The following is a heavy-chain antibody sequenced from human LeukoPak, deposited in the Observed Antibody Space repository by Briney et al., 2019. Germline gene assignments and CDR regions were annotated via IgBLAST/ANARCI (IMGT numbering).Heavy chain of an antibody. Sequence: ASVKVSCKASGHTFTSYAMNWVRQAPGQGLEWMGWINTNTGNPTYAQGFTGRFVFSLDTSVSTAYLQISSLKAEDTAVYYCARVWQQGGYYDSSPLGFDYWGQGTLVTVSS. D-gene: IGHD3-22*01. V-gene: IGHV7-4-1*02. CDR1: GHTFTSYA. J-gene: IGHJ4*02. CDR2: INTNTGNP. CDR3: ARVWQQGGYYDSSPLGFDY.